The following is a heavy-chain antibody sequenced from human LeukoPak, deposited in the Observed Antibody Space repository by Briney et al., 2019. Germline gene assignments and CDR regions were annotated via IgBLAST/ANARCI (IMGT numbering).Heavy chain of an antibody. CDR2: ISAYNGNT. CDR3: ARDSGSGWYNWFDP. V-gene: IGHV1-18*01. J-gene: IGHJ5*02. Sequence: GASVKVSCKASGYTFIDHGISWVRQAPGQGLEWMGWISAYNGNTNYAQKLQGRLTMTTDTSTRTAYMELRSLRSDDTAVYYCARDSGSGWYNWFDPWGRGTLVTASS. D-gene: IGHD6-19*01. CDR1: GYTFIDHG.